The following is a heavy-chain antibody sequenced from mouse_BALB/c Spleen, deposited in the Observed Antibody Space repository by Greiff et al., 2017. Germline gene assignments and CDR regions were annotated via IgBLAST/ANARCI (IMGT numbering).Heavy chain of an antibody. CDR3: ARGDYYGYLYYAMDY. D-gene: IGHD1-2*01. J-gene: IGHJ4*01. Sequence: VMLQQSGAELVRPGSSVKISCKASGYAFSSYWMNWVKQRPGQGLEWIGQIYPGDGDTNYNGKFKGKATLTADKSSSTAYMQLSSLTSEDSAVYFCARGDYYGYLYYAMDYWGQGTSVTVSS. CDR1: GYAFSSYW. CDR2: IYPGDGDT. V-gene: IGHV1-80*01.